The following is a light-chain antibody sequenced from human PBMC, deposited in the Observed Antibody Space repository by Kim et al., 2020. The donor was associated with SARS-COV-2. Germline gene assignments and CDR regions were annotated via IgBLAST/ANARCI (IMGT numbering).Light chain of an antibody. V-gene: IGLV3-1*01. CDR1: KLGDKY. CDR2: QDS. Sequence: SPGQTASITCSGDKLGDKYACWYQQKPGQSPVLVIYQDSKRPSGIPERFSGSNSGNTATLTISGTQAMDEADYYCQAWDSSILYVFGPATKVPFL. J-gene: IGLJ1*01. CDR3: QAWDSSILYV.